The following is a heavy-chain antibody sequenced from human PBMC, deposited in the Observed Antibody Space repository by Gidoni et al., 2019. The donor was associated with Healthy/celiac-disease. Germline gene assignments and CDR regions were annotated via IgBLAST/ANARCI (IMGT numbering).Heavy chain of an antibody. D-gene: IGHD4-4*01. CDR1: GFTFSSYS. CDR2: ISSSSSYI. J-gene: IGHJ3*02. V-gene: IGHV3-21*01. CDR3: ARSAVTRGGAFDI. Sequence: EVQLVESGGGLVKPGGSLRLSCAASGFTFSSYSMNWVRQAPGKGLEWVSSISSSSSYIYYADSVKGRFTISRDNAKNSLYLQMNSLRAEDTAVYYCARSAVTRGGAFDIWGQGTMVTVSS.